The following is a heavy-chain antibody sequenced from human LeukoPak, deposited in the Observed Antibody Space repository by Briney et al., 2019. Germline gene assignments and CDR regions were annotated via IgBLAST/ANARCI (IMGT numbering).Heavy chain of an antibody. D-gene: IGHD2-21*02. CDR3: ARAHCGGDCYSRSIGNFDY. CDR2: IYHSGNT. J-gene: IGHJ4*02. CDR1: GGSISSSSYY. V-gene: IGHV4-39*01. Sequence: PSETLSLTCTVSGGSISSSSYYWGWIRQPPGKRLEWIGSIYHSGNTYYNPSLKSRVTISVDTSKNQFSLKLSSVTAADTAVYYCARAHCGGDCYSRSIGNFDYWGQGTLVTVSS.